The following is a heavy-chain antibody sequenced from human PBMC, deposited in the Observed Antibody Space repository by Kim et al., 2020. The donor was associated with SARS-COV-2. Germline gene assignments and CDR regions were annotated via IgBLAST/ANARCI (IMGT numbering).Heavy chain of an antibody. CDR3: TRVQAEVAGSFDY. V-gene: IGHV3-74*01. J-gene: IGHJ4*02. CDR1: GFSLSNYW. Sequence: GGSLRLSCAASGFSLSNYWMHWVRQAPGKGLVWVSRTSPDGSTVNYADSVKGRFTISRDNAKNTLYLQMNSLRAEDTAVYSCTRVQAEVAGSFDYWSQG. D-gene: IGHD2-15*01. CDR2: TSPDGSTV.